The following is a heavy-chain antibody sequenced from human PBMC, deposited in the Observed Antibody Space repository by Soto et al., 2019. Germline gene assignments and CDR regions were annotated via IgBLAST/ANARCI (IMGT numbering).Heavy chain of an antibody. CDR1: GYTFTSYD. V-gene: IGHV1-8*01. D-gene: IGHD6-19*01. J-gene: IGHJ4*02. CDR2: MNPNSGNT. CDR3: ARVRGGGWWSVDYFDY. Sequence: QVQLVQSGAEVKKPGASVKVSCKASGYTFTSYDINWVRQATGHGLEWMGWMNPNSGNTGYAQKFQGRVTMTRNTSISTAYMELSSLRSEDTAVYYCARVRGGGWWSVDYFDYWGQGTLVTVSS.